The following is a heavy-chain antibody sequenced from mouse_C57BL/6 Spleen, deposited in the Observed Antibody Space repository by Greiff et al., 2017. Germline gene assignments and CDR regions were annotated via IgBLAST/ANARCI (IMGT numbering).Heavy chain of an antibody. J-gene: IGHJ4*01. CDR1: GYTFTEYT. V-gene: IGHV1-62-2*01. CDR3: ARHEEGYSNYPSYAMDY. D-gene: IGHD2-5*01. Sequence: VKLQESGAELVKPGASVKLSCKASGYTFTEYTIHWVKQRSGQGLEWIGWFYPGSGSIKYNEKFKDKATLTADKSSSTVYMELSRLTSEDSAVYFCARHEEGYSNYPSYAMDYWGQGTSVTVSS. CDR2: FYPGSGSI.